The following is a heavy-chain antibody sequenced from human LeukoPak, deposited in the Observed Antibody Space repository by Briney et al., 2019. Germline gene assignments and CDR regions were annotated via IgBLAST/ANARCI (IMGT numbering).Heavy chain of an antibody. CDR3: AKTDRSSGWFDY. D-gene: IGHD6-19*01. Sequence: PGGSLRLSCTASGFTVRSNYMSWVRQAPGKGLEWVSLIYAGGDTYYPDSVKGRFTLSRDNSKNTLYLQMNSLRAEDTAIYYCAKTDRSSGWFDYWGQGTLVTVSS. CDR1: GFTVRSNY. CDR2: IYAGGDT. J-gene: IGHJ4*02. V-gene: IGHV3-66*01.